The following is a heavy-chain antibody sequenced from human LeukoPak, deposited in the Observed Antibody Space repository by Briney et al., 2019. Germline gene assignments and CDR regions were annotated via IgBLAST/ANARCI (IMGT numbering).Heavy chain of an antibody. V-gene: IGHV4-59*08. Sequence: SETLSLTCTVSGGSISSYYWSWIRQPPGKGLEWIGYIHYSGSTNFNPSLKSRVSMSVDTSKRQFSLKLSSVIAADTAVYYCVRRVAATWLDYWGQGTLVTVSS. J-gene: IGHJ4*02. CDR3: VRRVAATWLDY. D-gene: IGHD2-15*01. CDR1: GGSISSYY. CDR2: IHYSGST.